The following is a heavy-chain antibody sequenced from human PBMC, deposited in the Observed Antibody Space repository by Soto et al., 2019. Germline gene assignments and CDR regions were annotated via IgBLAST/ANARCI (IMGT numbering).Heavy chain of an antibody. Sequence: SETLSLTCSVSGVSISNTSYYWGWIRQPPGKGLEWVGTIYFSGSTFYNPSLKSRVTISIDTSKNQFSLRLSSVTAAGTAVYYCARHGSYWGQGTLVTVS. CDR2: IYFSGST. V-gene: IGHV4-39*01. J-gene: IGHJ4*02. CDR3: ARHGSY. CDR1: GVSISNTSYY.